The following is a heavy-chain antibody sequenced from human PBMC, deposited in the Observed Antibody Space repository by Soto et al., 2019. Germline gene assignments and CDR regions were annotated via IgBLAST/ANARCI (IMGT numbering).Heavy chain of an antibody. CDR1: GGSISSYY. D-gene: IGHD4-4*01. CDR2: IYTSGST. CDR3: ARDRRTVTTAGWFDP. V-gene: IGHV4-4*07. J-gene: IGHJ5*02. Sequence: PSETLSLTCTVSGGSISSYYWSWIRQPAGKGLEWIGRIYTSGSTNYNPSLKSRVTMSVDTSKNQFSLKLSSVTAADTAVYYCARDRRTVTTAGWFDPWGQEPWSPSPQ.